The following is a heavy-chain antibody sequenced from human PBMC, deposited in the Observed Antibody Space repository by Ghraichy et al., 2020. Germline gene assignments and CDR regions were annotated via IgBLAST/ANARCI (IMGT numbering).Heavy chain of an antibody. Sequence: ETLFLTCTVSGGSISSYYWSWIRQPAGKGLEWIGRIYTSGSTNYNPSLKSRVTMSVDTSKNQFSLKLSSVTAADTAVYYCARYLGYCGGDCYQYYYYYGMDVWGQGTTVTVSS. V-gene: IGHV4-4*07. D-gene: IGHD2-21*02. CDR2: IYTSGST. CDR3: ARYLGYCGGDCYQYYYYYGMDV. CDR1: GGSISSYY. J-gene: IGHJ6*02.